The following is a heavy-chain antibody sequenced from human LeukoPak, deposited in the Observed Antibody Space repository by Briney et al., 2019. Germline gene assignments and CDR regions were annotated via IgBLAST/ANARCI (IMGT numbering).Heavy chain of an antibody. CDR3: AGSLSGSGSYASDY. CDR2: MYYSGST. CDR1: GGSISSSNYL. J-gene: IGHJ4*02. D-gene: IGHD3-10*01. V-gene: IGHV4-39*01. Sequence: SETLSLTCSVSGGSISSSNYLWVWIRQPPGKGPEWIASMYYSGSTYYNPSLESRVTISVDTSKNQFSLKLTSVTAADTAVYFCAGSLSGSGSYASDYWGQGTLVTVSS.